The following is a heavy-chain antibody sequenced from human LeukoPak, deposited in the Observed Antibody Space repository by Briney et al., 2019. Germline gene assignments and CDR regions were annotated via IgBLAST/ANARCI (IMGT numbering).Heavy chain of an antibody. D-gene: IGHD2-15*01. Sequence: ASVKVSCKASGYTFTSYGISWVRQAPGQGLEWMGWISAYNGNTNYARKLQGRVTMTTDTSTSTAYMELRSLRSDDTAVYYCARARGGGSNPNLNDYWGQGTLVTVSS. V-gene: IGHV1-18*01. CDR3: ARARGGGSNPNLNDY. CDR2: ISAYNGNT. J-gene: IGHJ4*02. CDR1: GYTFTSYG.